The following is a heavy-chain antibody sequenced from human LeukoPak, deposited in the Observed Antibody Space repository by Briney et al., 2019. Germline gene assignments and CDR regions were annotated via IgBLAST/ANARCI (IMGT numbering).Heavy chain of an antibody. J-gene: IGHJ4*02. V-gene: IGHV3-23*01. CDR1: GFXFRNYA. CDR3: AKDARRSSGWYFFDH. CDR2: ISDSGGTT. D-gene: IGHD6-19*01. Sequence: GGSLRLSCVVSGFXFRNYAMNWVRQAPGKGLEWVSVISDSGGTTYYADSVKGRFTISRDNSRNTLYLQMNSLRVEDTAVYYCAKDARRSSGWYFFDHWGQGTLVTVSS.